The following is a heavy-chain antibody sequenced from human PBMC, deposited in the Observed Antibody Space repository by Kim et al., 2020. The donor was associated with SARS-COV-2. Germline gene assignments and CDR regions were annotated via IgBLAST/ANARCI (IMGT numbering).Heavy chain of an antibody. D-gene: IGHD2-15*01. Sequence: SETLSLTCAVYGGSFSGYYWSWIRQPPGKGLEWIGEINHSGSTNYNPSLKSRVTISVDTSKNQFSLKLSSVTAADTAVYYCARLDCSGGSCPYTVFDYWGQGTLVTVSS. CDR2: INHSGST. V-gene: IGHV4-34*01. CDR3: ARLDCSGGSCPYTVFDY. J-gene: IGHJ4*02. CDR1: GGSFSGYY.